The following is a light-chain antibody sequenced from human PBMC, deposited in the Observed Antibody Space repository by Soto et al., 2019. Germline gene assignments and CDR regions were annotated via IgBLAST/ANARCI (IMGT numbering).Light chain of an antibody. V-gene: IGKV4-1*01. J-gene: IGKJ4*01. CDR3: QQYYSTPLT. CDR1: QSVLYSSTNKNY. Sequence: DIVMPQSPDSLAVSLGERATIHCKSRQSVLYSSTNKNYLAWYQQKPGQPPKLLIYWASTRESGVPDRFSGSGAGTDFTLTISSLQAEDVAVYYCQQYYSTPLTFGGGTKVEIK. CDR2: WAS.